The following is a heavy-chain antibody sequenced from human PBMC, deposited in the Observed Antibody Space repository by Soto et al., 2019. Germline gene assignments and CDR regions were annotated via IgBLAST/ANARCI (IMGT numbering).Heavy chain of an antibody. CDR1: GGSINTNDFS. CDR3: ARDRRPSSGVWSSFAP. Sequence: QLKLEESGSGLVRPSQTLSLTCAVSGGSINTNDFSWSWVRQPPGKGLEWIGHIYSSGDTYYNPSPRGRGTLSIDKSKSEFPLRLASVTAADTAFYYCARDRRPSSGVWSSFAPWGQGTQVNVSS. V-gene: IGHV4-30-2*01. J-gene: IGHJ5*02. CDR2: IYSSGDT. D-gene: IGHD6-19*01.